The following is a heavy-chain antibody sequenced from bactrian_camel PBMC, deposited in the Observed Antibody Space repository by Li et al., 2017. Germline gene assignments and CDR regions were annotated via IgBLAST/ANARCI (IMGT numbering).Heavy chain of an antibody. V-gene: IGHV3S40*01. D-gene: IGHD3*01. CDR3: VKGWDDDTWSFNY. CDR2: INSGGGST. J-gene: IGHJ4*01. CDR1: GFPFSANH. Sequence: VQLVESGGDSVQPGGSLRLSCVASGFPFSANHMSWVRQAPGKGLEWVSSINSGGGSTYYADSVRGRFTISRDNAENTVYLQMNSLKPEDTAVYYCVKGWDDDTWSFNYWGQGTQVTVS.